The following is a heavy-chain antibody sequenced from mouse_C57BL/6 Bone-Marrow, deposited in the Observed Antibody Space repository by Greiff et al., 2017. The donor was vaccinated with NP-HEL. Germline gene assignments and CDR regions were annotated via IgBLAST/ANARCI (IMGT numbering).Heavy chain of an antibody. CDR1: GFTFTDYY. J-gene: IGHJ3*01. D-gene: IGHD2-4*01. CDR3: ARYEELRGFAY. Sequence: EVHLVESGGGLVQPGGSLSLSCAASGFTFTDYYLSWVRQPPGQALEWLGFIRNKANGYTSEYSASVKGRFTISRDNSQSVLYLQMNALRAEDGATYYCARYEELRGFAYWGQGTLVTVSA. V-gene: IGHV7-3*01. CDR2: IRNKANGYTS.